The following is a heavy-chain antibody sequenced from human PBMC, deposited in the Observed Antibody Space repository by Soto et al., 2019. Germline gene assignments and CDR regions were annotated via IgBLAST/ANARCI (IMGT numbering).Heavy chain of an antibody. V-gene: IGHV4-39*07. J-gene: IGHJ6*01. Sequence: PSETLSLTCTVSGGSISSSSSYWCLIRQSPGKGLEWIGEMHPGGSTNYNPSLKSRVTVSMDKSRNQFFLKISSVTAADTAVYFCARHGHNIYGFDVWGRGTTVTVSS. CDR2: MHPGGST. CDR3: ARHGHNIYGFDV. CDR1: GGSISSSSSY. D-gene: IGHD5-12*01.